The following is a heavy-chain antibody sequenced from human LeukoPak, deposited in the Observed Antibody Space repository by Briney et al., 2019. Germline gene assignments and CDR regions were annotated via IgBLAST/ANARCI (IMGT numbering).Heavy chain of an antibody. Sequence: GGSLRLSCVASGFTFSSYAMHWVRQAPGKGLEWVAVISYDGSNKYYADSVKGRFTISRDNSKNTLYLQMNSLRAEDTAVYYCARDSGYDYYGSGSHYYYYGMDVWGQGTTVTVSS. CDR1: GFTFSSYA. J-gene: IGHJ6*02. V-gene: IGHV3-30-3*01. D-gene: IGHD3-10*01. CDR2: ISYDGSNK. CDR3: ARDSGYDYYGSGSHYYYYGMDV.